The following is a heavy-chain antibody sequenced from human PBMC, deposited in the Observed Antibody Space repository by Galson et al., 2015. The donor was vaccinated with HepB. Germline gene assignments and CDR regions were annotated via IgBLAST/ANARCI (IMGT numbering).Heavy chain of an antibody. V-gene: IGHV1-18*04. CDR3: ARQYCGGDCYSDSRWYFDL. D-gene: IGHD2-21*02. Sequence: SVKVSCKASDYILRNYGISWVRQAPGQGLEWMGWINSYNGNIKYAQKFQGRVTMTKDTSTSTAYMELRSLRSDDTAVFYCARQYCGGDCYSDSRWYFDLWGRGTLVTVSS. CDR2: INSYNGNI. CDR1: DYILRNYG. J-gene: IGHJ2*01.